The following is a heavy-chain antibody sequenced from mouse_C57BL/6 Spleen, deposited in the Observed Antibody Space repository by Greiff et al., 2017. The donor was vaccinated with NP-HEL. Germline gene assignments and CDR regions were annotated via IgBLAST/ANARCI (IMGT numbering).Heavy chain of an antibody. CDR1: GYTFTEYT. Sequence: QVQLQQSGAELVKPGASVKLSCTASGYTFTEYTIHWVKQSSGQGLEWIGWFYPGSGSIKYNEKFKDKATLTADKASSTVYMELSRLTSQDYAVYVCERHESVWVRRGFAYWGQGTLVTVSA. J-gene: IGHJ3*01. CDR2: FYPGSGSI. V-gene: IGHV1-62-2*01. D-gene: IGHD2-14*01. CDR3: ERHESVWVRRGFAY.